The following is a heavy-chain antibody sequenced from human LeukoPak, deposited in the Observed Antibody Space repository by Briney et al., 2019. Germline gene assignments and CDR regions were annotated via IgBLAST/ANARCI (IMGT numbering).Heavy chain of an antibody. CDR1: GFTFSSYW. J-gene: IGHJ4*02. CDR3: ASLGDSMIVAVDY. CDR2: TNSDGSST. Sequence: PGGSLRLSCAASGFTFSSYWMHWVRQAPGKGLVWVSRTNSDGSSTNYADSVKGRFTISRDNAKNTLYLQMNGLRAEDTAVYYCASLGDSMIVAVDYWGQGTLVTVPS. V-gene: IGHV3-74*01. D-gene: IGHD3-22*01.